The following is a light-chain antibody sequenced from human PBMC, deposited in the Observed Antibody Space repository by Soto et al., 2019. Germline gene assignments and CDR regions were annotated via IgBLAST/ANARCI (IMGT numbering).Light chain of an antibody. J-gene: IGLJ2*01. Sequence: QSALTQPASVSGSPGQSITLSCTGTSSDVGFYKLVSWYQQHPGKVPKLMIYEDSKRPSGVSNRVSGSKSGNTASLTISGLQAEDEADYYGCSYAGGSVFAVFGGGTKLTVL. CDR3: CSYAGGSVFAV. V-gene: IGLV2-23*02. CDR1: SSDVGFYKL. CDR2: EDS.